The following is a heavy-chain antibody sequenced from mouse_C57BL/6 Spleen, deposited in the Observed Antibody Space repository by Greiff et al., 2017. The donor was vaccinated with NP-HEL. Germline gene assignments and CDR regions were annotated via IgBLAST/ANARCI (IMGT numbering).Heavy chain of an antibody. J-gene: IGHJ4*01. CDR1: GYTFTSYW. Sequence: QVQLQQPGAELVKPGASVKLSCKASGYTFTSYWMHWVKQRPGQGLEWIGMIHPNSGSTNYNEKFKSKATLTVDKSSSTAYMQLSSLTSEDSAVYYCASLITPSDPGLYAMDYWGQGTSVTVSS. D-gene: IGHD1-1*01. CDR3: ASLITPSDPGLYAMDY. CDR2: IHPNSGST. V-gene: IGHV1-64*01.